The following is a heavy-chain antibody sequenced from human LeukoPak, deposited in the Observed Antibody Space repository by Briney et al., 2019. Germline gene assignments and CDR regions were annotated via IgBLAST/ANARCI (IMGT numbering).Heavy chain of an antibody. J-gene: IGHJ4*02. CDR1: GGTFSSYA. D-gene: IGHD5-24*01. V-gene: IGHV1-69*01. CDR3: ARVRGRDGYNYGY. CDR2: IIPIFGTA. Sequence: SVTVSCKASGGTFSSYAISWVRQAPGQGLEWMGGIIPIFGTANYAQKFQGRVTITADESTSTAYMELSGLRSEDTAVYYCARVRGRDGYNYGYWGQGTLVTVSS.